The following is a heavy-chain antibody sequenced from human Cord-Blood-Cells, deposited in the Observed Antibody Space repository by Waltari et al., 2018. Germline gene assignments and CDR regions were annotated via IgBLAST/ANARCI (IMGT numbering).Heavy chain of an antibody. V-gene: IGHV4-34*01. CDR1: GGSFSGYY. CDR3: ARHWSYYDSSGYSGFDY. CDR2: INHSGST. J-gene: IGHJ4*02. Sequence: QVQLQQWGAGLLKPSETLSLTCAVYGGSFSGYYWSWIRQPPGKGLEWIGEINHSGSTNYNPSLKGRVTISVDTSKNQFSLKLSSVTAADTAVYYCARHWSYYDSSGYSGFDYWGQGTLVTVSS. D-gene: IGHD3-22*01.